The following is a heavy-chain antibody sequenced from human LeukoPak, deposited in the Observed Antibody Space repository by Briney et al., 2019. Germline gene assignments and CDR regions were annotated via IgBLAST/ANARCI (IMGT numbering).Heavy chain of an antibody. D-gene: IGHD2-15*01. CDR3: ARVGFLLSGAFDI. CDR2: IYSGGST. CDR1: EFSVGSNY. J-gene: IGHJ3*02. V-gene: IGHV3-66*01. Sequence: GGSLRLSCAASEFSVGSNYMTWVRQAPGKGLEWVSLIYSGGSTYYADSVKGRFTISRDNAKNTLYLQMNSLRAEDTAVYYCARVGFLLSGAFDIWGQGTMVTVSS.